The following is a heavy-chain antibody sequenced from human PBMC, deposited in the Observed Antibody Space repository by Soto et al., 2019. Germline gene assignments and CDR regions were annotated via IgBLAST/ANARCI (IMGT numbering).Heavy chain of an antibody. CDR2: ISAYNGNT. J-gene: IGHJ6*02. Sequence: QVQLVQSGAEVKKPGASVKVSCKASGYTFTSYGISWVRQAPGQGLEWMGWISAYNGNTNYAQKLQGRVTMTTDTSTSTAYRELRSLRSDDTAVYYCAREPGVVVPAAIPMDVWGQGTTVTVSS. CDR1: GYTFTSYG. CDR3: AREPGVVVPAAIPMDV. V-gene: IGHV1-18*01. D-gene: IGHD2-2*01.